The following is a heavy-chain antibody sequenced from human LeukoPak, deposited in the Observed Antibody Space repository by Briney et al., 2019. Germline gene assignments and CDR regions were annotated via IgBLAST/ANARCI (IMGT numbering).Heavy chain of an antibody. CDR2: IKEDGSHE. V-gene: IGHV3-7*01. D-gene: IGHD2-2*01. CDR3: ASLYCSSISCGAFDI. J-gene: IGHJ3*02. Sequence: GGSLRLSCAASGFTFSSYWMNWVRQAPGKGLEWVANIKEDGSHENYVDSVKGRFTISRDNAKNSPYLQMNSLRAEDTAVYYCASLYCSSISCGAFDIWGQGTMVTVSS. CDR1: GFTFSSYW.